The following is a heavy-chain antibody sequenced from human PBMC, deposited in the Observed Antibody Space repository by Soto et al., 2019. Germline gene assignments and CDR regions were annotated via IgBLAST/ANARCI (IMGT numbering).Heavy chain of an antibody. J-gene: IGHJ6*02. CDR3: AKDGTHCSGGSCYGLDV. CDR2: ISYDGTNK. D-gene: IGHD2-15*01. V-gene: IGHV3-30*18. CDR1: GFTFSSYG. Sequence: LRLSCAASGFTFSSYGMHWVRQAPGKGLEWVVVISYDGTNKYYADSVKGRFTISRDNSENSLSLQMNSLRAEDTAVYYYAKDGTHCSGGSCYGLDVWGQGTMVTVSS.